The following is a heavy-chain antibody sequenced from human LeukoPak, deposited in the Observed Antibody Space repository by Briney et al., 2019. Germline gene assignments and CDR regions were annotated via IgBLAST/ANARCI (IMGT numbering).Heavy chain of an antibody. CDR1: GFTFSSYW. CDR2: INTDGSTP. V-gene: IGHV3-74*01. J-gene: IGHJ4*02. D-gene: IGHD1-26*01. Sequence: PGGSLRLSCAASGFTFSSYWMHWVRQAPGKGLVWVSRINTDGSTPNYAESVKGRFTISRDNAKNTLYLQLNSLRVEDTAVYYCARGRVGATSYFDYGGQGTLVTVSS. CDR3: ARGRVGATSYFDY.